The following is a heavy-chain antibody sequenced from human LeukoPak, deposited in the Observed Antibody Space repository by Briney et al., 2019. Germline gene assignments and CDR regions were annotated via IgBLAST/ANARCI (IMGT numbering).Heavy chain of an antibody. D-gene: IGHD2-21*02. CDR3: ASSGVVVTAILDY. CDR1: GGTFSSYA. Sequence: ASVTVSCKASGGTFSSYAISWVRQAPGQGLEWMGGIIPIFGTANYAQEFQGRVTITADESTSTAYMELSSLRSEDTAVYYCASSGVVVTAILDYWGQGTLVTVSS. CDR2: IIPIFGTA. J-gene: IGHJ4*02. V-gene: IGHV1-69*13.